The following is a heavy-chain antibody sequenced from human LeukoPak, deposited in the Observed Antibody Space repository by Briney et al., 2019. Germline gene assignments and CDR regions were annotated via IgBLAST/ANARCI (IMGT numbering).Heavy chain of an antibody. J-gene: IGHJ4*02. CDR1: GGSFSGYY. Sequence: SETLSLTCAVYGGSFSGYYWSWIRQPPGKGLEWIGEINHSGSTNYNPSLKSRVTISVDTSKNQFSLKLSSVTAADTAVYYCARADYDFWSGSYYFDYWGQGTLVTVSS. V-gene: IGHV4-34*01. CDR3: ARADYDFWSGSYYFDY. CDR2: INHSGST. D-gene: IGHD3-3*01.